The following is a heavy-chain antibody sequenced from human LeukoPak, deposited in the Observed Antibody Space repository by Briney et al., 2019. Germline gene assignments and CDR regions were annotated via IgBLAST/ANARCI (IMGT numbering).Heavy chain of an antibody. D-gene: IGHD2-21*02. CDR1: GFTFSSYE. CDR3: ANSRLCGGDCSFDY. CDR2: ISGSGGST. Sequence: GGSLRLSCAASGFTFSSYEMNWVRQAPGKGLEWVSAISGSGGSTYYADSVKGRFTISRDNSKNTLYLQMNSLRAEDTAVYYCANSRLCGGDCSFDYWGQGTLVTVSS. V-gene: IGHV3-23*01. J-gene: IGHJ4*02.